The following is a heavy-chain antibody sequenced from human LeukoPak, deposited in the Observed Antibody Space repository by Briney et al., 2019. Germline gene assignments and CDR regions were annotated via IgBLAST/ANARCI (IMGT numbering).Heavy chain of an antibody. D-gene: IGHD2-2*01. CDR1: GYSFTSYY. Sequence: ASVKVSCKASGYSFTSYYMHWVRQAPGQGLEWMGWINTNTGNPTYAQGFTGRFVFSLDTSVSTAYLQISSLKAEDTAVYYCASRYCSSTSCYRVWFDPWGQGTLVTVSS. CDR3: ASRYCSSTSCYRVWFDP. J-gene: IGHJ5*02. CDR2: INTNTGNP. V-gene: IGHV7-4-1*02.